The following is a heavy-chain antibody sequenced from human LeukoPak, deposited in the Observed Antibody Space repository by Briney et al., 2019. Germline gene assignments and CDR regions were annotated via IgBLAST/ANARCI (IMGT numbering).Heavy chain of an antibody. CDR2: ISGSGGGT. V-gene: IGHV3-23*01. J-gene: IGHJ4*02. Sequence: GGSLILSCAASGFTFSTSPMSWVRQAPGKGLEWVSTISGSGGGTYSADSVKGRFTISRDNSKNTLYLQMNSLRADDTAIYYCAKLEEQWLIDFWGQGTLVTVSS. CDR3: AKLEEQWLIDF. CDR1: GFTFSTSP. D-gene: IGHD6-19*01.